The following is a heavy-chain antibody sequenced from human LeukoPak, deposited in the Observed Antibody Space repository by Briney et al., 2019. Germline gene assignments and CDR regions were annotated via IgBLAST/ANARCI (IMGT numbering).Heavy chain of an antibody. D-gene: IGHD6-13*01. V-gene: IGHV4-39*01. CDR2: IYYSRGT. Sequence: PSETLSLTCTVSGGSISSSSYYWGWIRQPPGKGLEWIGSIYYSRGTYYNPSLKSRVTISVDTSKNQFSLKLSSVTAADTAVYYCARFVAAAGYYFDYWGQGTLVTVSS. J-gene: IGHJ4*02. CDR3: ARFVAAAGYYFDY. CDR1: GGSISSSSYY.